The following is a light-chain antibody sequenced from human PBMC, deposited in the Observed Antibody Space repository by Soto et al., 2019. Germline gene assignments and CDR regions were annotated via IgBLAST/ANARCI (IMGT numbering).Light chain of an antibody. V-gene: IGLV2-14*01. J-gene: IGLJ1*01. CDR3: SSYTGTSTFV. CDR1: SSDVGGYDY. Sequence: QSALTQPASVSGSPGQSITISCTGTSSDVGGYDYVSWYQQLPGKAPKLMIYDVNNRPSGVSNRFSGSKSGNTPSLTISGLQAEDEADYYCSSYTGTSTFVFGGGTKVTVL. CDR2: DVN.